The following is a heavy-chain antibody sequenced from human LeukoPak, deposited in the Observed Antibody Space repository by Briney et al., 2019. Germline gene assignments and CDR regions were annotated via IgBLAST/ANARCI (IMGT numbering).Heavy chain of an antibody. CDR2: IWYDGSNK. CDR1: GFTFSSYG. D-gene: IGHD4-17*01. J-gene: IGHJ4*02. V-gene: IGHV3-33*01. CDR3: ARDSRDYGDLDY. Sequence: GRSLRLSCAASGFTFSSYGMHWVRQAPGXGLEWVAVIWYDGSNKYYADSVKGRFTISRDNSKNTLYLQMNSLRAEDTAVYYCARDSRDYGDLDYWGQGTLVTVSS.